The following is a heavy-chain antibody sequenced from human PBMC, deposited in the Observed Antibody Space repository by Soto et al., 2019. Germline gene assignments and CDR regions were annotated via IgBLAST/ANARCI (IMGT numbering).Heavy chain of an antibody. J-gene: IGHJ5*02. D-gene: IGHD3-16*01. CDR2: ISSYNGDT. CDR1: GYTFTRSG. Sequence: ASVKVSCKASGYTFTRSGISWVRQAPGQGPEWMGWISSYNGDTNYAQTFQGRVTMTTDTSSKTAYLDLRSLRSDDTAVYYCARETVSWFDPWGQGTLVTVSS. CDR3: ARETVSWFDP. V-gene: IGHV1-18*01.